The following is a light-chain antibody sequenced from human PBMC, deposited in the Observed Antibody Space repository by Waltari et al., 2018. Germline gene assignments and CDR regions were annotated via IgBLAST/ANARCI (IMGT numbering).Light chain of an antibody. J-gene: IGKJ1*01. V-gene: IGKV1-9*01. CDR1: QGISTF. CDR2: ASS. Sequence: DFQLTQSPSFLSASVGDSVTLTCRASQGISTFLVWDLQQPGKAPKLLIYASSTLQSGVPSRFSGSGSGREFTLTINSLQPEDFATYYCQQVNDYPRTFGQGTKVEIK. CDR3: QQVNDYPRT.